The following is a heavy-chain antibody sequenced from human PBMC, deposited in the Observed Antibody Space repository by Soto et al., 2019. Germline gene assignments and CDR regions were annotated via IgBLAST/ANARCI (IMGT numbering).Heavy chain of an antibody. CDR3: AKDYGPHYYYYYYAMDV. D-gene: IGHD3-10*01. V-gene: IGHV1-46*01. J-gene: IGHJ6*02. Sequence: ASVKVSCKASGYTFTSYYMYWVRQAPGQGLEWMGIINPSGGSTSYARKLQGRVTMTRDTSTSTVYMELSSLRSEDTAVYYCAKDYGPHYYYYYYAMDVWGQGTTVTVSS. CDR2: INPSGGST. CDR1: GYTFTSYY.